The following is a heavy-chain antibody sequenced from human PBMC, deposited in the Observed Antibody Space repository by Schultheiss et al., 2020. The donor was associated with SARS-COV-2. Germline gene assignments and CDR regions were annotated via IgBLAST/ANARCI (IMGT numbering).Heavy chain of an antibody. CDR1: GYSFTSYW. CDR3: ARHYDRATVVTPLGY. Sequence: GESLKISCKGSGYSFTSYWIGWVRQMPGKGLEWMGIIYPGDSDTRYSPSFQGQVTISADKSISTAYLQWSSLKASDTAMYYCARHYDRATVVTPLGYWGQGTLVTVSS. V-gene: IGHV5-51*01. D-gene: IGHD4-23*01. CDR2: IYPGDSDT. J-gene: IGHJ4*02.